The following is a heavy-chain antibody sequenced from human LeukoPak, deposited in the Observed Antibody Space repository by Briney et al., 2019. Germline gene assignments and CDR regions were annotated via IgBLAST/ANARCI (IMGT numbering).Heavy chain of an antibody. CDR3: ARVYSGYDRYLGDLDY. J-gene: IGHJ4*02. V-gene: IGHV4-4*09. CDR2: IYSSGST. D-gene: IGHD5-12*01. Sequence: PLETLSLTCTVSGGSISNYYWSWIRQPPGKGLEWIGYIYSSGSTNYNPSLKSGVTISVDTSKNQLSLKLSSVTAADAAVYYCARVYSGYDRYLGDLDYWGQGTPATVSS. CDR1: GGSISNYY.